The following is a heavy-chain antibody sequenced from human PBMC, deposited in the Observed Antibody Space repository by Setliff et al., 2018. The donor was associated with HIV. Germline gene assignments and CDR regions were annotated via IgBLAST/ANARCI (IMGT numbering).Heavy chain of an antibody. CDR1: GGFISNFY. CDR2: IYMTGRT. Sequence: SETLSLTCTVSGGFISNFYWSWIRQSPGKGLEWVGYIYMTGRTTYNPSLKRRVTMSVDTSKNQISLRLTSVTVADAAVYYCARKYSGFGWGFDLWGQGTLVTVSS. CDR3: ARKYSGFGWGFDL. V-gene: IGHV4-4*09. J-gene: IGHJ4*02. D-gene: IGHD5-12*01.